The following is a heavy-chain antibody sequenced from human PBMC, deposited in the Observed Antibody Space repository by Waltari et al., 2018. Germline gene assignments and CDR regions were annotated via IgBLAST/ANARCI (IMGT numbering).Heavy chain of an antibody. Sequence: QLQLQESGSGLVKPSQTLSLTCAVSGGSISSGGYSWSWIRQAPGTGLGWIGYINHSGRRDYNPALKSRLTLSADRPNNQFSRNLSSVTAADTAVYYCARGSLFDLRGRGTLVTVSS. V-gene: IGHV4-30-2*01. CDR3: ARGSLFDL. CDR1: GGSISSGGYS. J-gene: IGHJ2*01. D-gene: IGHD1-26*01. CDR2: INHSGRR.